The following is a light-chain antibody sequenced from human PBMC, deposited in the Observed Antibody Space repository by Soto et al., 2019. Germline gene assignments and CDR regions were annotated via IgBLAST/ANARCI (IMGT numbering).Light chain of an antibody. CDR2: DDN. Sequence: SELTRPPSVSVAPGQTARITCGGNNIGSTTVHWYQQRPGQAPVFVVYDDNDRPSGIPERFSGSNSENTATLAITRVESGDEADYYCQVWNITLDHYVFGTGTKVTVL. J-gene: IGLJ1*01. CDR1: NIGSTT. CDR3: QVWNITLDHYV. V-gene: IGLV3-21*02.